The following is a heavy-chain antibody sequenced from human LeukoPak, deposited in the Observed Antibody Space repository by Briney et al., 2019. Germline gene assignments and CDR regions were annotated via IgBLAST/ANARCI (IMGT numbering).Heavy chain of an antibody. J-gene: IGHJ4*02. CDR2: INHSGST. D-gene: IGHD4-17*01. Sequence: SETLSLTCTVSGGSISSYYWSWIRQPPGKGLEWIGEINHSGSTNYNPSLKSRVTISVDTSKNQFSLKLSSVTAADTAVYYCARPTTVTTIAYFDYWGQGTLVTVSS. V-gene: IGHV4-34*01. CDR3: ARPTTVTTIAYFDY. CDR1: GGSISSYY.